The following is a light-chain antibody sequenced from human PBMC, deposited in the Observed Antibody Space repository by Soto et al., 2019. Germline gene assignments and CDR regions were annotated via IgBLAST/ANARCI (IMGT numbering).Light chain of an antibody. Sequence: DIVMTQSPATLSVSPGERVTLSCRASQSVGGNVAWYQQRPGQAPRLLISGASTKATGIQARFSGSGSGTEFPLHISSLQSEDFAVYDCQQYHDWTPLTFGGGTTVEI. CDR1: QSVGGN. J-gene: IGKJ4*01. CDR2: GAS. CDR3: QQYHDWTPLT. V-gene: IGKV3-15*01.